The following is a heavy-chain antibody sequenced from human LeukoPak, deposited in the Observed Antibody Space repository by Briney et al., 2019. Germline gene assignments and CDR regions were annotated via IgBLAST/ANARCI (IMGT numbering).Heavy chain of an antibody. CDR3: ARREYGSGSYGSFDY. Sequence: PSETLSLTCTVSGGSISTTSYYWGWIRQAPGKGLEWIGNIHYSGNDDYNPSLKSRVTISVDTSKNQFSLELTSVTAADTAVYYCARREYGSGSYGSFDYWGQGTLVTVSS. D-gene: IGHD3-10*01. V-gene: IGHV4-39*01. CDR2: IHYSGND. CDR1: GGSISTTSYY. J-gene: IGHJ4*02.